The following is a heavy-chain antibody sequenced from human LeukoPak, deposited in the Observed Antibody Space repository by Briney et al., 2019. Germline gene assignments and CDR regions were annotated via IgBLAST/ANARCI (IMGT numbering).Heavy chain of an antibody. Sequence: SVKVSYKASGGTFSSYAISWVRQAPGQGLEWMGGIIPIFGTANYAQKFQGRVTITADESTSTAYMELSSLRSEDTAVYYCARSIVVVVAAGAYYYYGMDVWGKGTTVTVSS. V-gene: IGHV1-69*01. CDR2: IIPIFGTA. CDR3: ARSIVVVVAAGAYYYYGMDV. J-gene: IGHJ6*04. CDR1: GGTFSSYA. D-gene: IGHD2-15*01.